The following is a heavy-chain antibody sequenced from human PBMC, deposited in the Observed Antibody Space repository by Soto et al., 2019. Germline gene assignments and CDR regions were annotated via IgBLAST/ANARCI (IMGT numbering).Heavy chain of an antibody. J-gene: IGHJ3*02. CDR2: ASKKGNTYTT. D-gene: IGHD6-19*01. Sequence: EVQLVESGGGLVHPGGSLRLSCAGSGFTFSGNYMNWVRQAPGKGLEWVGRASKKGNTYTTEYAASVEGRFTISRDDSKNSPYLQRNSLKTEDTALYYCAREISGWAPDAFDIWGQGTMVTVSS. CDR1: GFTFSGNY. V-gene: IGHV3-72*01. CDR3: AREISGWAPDAFDI.